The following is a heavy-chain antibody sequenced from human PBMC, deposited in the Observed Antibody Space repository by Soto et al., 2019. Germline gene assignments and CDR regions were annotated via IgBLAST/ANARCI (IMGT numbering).Heavy chain of an antibody. Sequence: GGSLRLSCAASGFTFNNAWMSWVRQAPGKGLEWVGRIKSKNDGGTPDYAAPVKGRFTISVDGAQTTLYLQMNSLKTEATGVYYFTSIATMSGVIIKTFDYWGQGNLVTVSS. CDR1: GFTFNNAW. CDR2: IKSKNDGGTP. V-gene: IGHV3-15*01. CDR3: TSIATMSGVIIKTFDY. D-gene: IGHD3-3*01. J-gene: IGHJ4*02.